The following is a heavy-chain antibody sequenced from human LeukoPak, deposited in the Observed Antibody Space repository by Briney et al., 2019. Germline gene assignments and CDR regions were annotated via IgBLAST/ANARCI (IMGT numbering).Heavy chain of an antibody. CDR2: IYSSGNP. D-gene: IGHD4-23*01. CDR1: GGSISSSGYY. V-gene: IGHV4-39*07. J-gene: IGHJ4*02. Sequence: SETLSLTCTVSGGSISSSGYYWGWTRQPPGKGLEWIGSIYSSGNPYYNPSLRSRVTISVDTSKNQFSLKLSSVTAADTAVYYCARAPIRRKTQGIGYWGQGTLVTVSS. CDR3: ARAPIRRKTQGIGY.